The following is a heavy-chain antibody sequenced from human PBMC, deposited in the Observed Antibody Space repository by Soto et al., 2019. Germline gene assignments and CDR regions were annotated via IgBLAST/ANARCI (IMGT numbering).Heavy chain of an antibody. CDR3: ACGPSCGGNSFFHY. J-gene: IGHJ4*02. CDR1: GGTFSSYT. V-gene: IGHV1-69*02. Sequence: QVQLVQPGAEVKKPGSSVKVSCKASGGTFSSYTIIWVRQAPGQGLEWMGRIIPILDIANYAQKFQGRITITADKSTSTAYMELSSLKSEDTAVFYCACGPSCGGNSFFHYWGQGTLVTVSS. CDR2: IIPILDIA. D-gene: IGHD2-21*02.